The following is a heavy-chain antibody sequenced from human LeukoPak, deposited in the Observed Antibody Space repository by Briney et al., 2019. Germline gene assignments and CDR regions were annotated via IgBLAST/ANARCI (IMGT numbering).Heavy chain of an antibody. D-gene: IGHD3-22*01. J-gene: IGHJ4*02. CDR2: VSGSGGGT. V-gene: IGHV3-23*01. Sequence: GGSLRLSCAASGFTFSSYAMSWVPQSPGKGLKWFSAVSGSGGGTYSADSAKGRFTISRDNSKNTQYLQMNSLRAEDTAVYYCAKDRHPYDSSGYYYFDYWGQGTLVTVSS. CDR3: AKDRHPYDSSGYYYFDY. CDR1: GFTFSSYA.